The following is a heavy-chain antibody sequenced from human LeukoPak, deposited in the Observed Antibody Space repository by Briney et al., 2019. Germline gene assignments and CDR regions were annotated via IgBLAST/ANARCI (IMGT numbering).Heavy chain of an antibody. J-gene: IGHJ3*02. CDR3: ARGRPLDAFDI. CDR1: GYTFTNYG. V-gene: IGHV1-18*01. CDR2: ISAYNGNT. Sequence: ASVKVSCKASASGYTFTNYGINWVRQAPGQGLEWVGWISAYNGNTNYAQKLQGRVTMTTDTSTSTAYMELRSLRSDDTAVYYCARGRPLDAFDIWGQGTMVTVSS.